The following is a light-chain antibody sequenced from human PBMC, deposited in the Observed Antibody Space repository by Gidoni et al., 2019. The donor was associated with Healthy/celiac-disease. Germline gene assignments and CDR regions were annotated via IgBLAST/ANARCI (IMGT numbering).Light chain of an antibody. V-gene: IGLV2-14*01. CDR3: GSYTTSSTWV. CDR2: DVT. Sequence: QSGLTQPASVSGSPGQSITISCTGTSSDIGGYNFVSWYQQHPGKVPKLMIYDVTNRPSGVSSRFSGSKSGNTASLTISGLQAEDEADYYCGSYTTSSTWVFGGGTKLTVL. CDR1: SSDIGGYNF. J-gene: IGLJ3*02.